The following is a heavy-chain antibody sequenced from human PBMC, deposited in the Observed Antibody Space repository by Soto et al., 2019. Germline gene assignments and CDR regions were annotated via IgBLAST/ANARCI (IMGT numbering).Heavy chain of an antibody. V-gene: IGHV3-13*05. CDR1: GFTFSSYD. D-gene: IGHD3-16*01. CDR3: ARGFKKNMMAFDY. CDR2: IGTAGDP. Sequence: GGSLRLSCAASGFTFSSYDMHWVRQATGEGLEWVSAIGTAGDPYYPGSVKGRFTISRENAENSLYLQMNSLRAGDTAVYYCARGFKKNMMAFDYWGQGTLVTVSS. J-gene: IGHJ4*02.